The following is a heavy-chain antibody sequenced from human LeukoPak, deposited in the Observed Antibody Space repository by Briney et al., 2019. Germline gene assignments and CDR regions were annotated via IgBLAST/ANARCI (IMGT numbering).Heavy chain of an antibody. CDR3: ARVGSYFNLGAAFDI. CDR2: MNPNRGNT. Sequence: GASVKVSCKASGYTFTSYDINWVRQATGQGLEWMGWMNPNRGNTGYAQKFQGKITMTRNTSISTAYMELSSLRSEDTAVYYCARVGSYFNLGAAFDIWGQGTMVTVSS. V-gene: IGHV1-8*01. D-gene: IGHD1-26*01. J-gene: IGHJ3*02. CDR1: GYTFTSYD.